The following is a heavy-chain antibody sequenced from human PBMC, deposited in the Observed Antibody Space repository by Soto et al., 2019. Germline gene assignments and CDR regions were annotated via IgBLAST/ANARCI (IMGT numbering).Heavy chain of an antibody. CDR1: GFTFSSYS. Sequence: GGSLRLSCAASGFTFSSYSLNWVRQAPGKGLEWVSSISSSSTYIYYADSVKGRFTISRDNAKNSLYLQMNSLRAEDTAVYYCARGYYDFWSDYPDDGPKPPFDYWGQGTLVTVSS. V-gene: IGHV3-21*01. J-gene: IGHJ4*02. CDR2: ISSSSTYI. D-gene: IGHD3-3*01. CDR3: ARGYYDFWSDYPDDGPKPPFDY.